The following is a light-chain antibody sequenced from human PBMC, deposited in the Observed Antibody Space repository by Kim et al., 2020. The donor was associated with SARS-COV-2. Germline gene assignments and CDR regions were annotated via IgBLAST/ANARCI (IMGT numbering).Light chain of an antibody. CDR1: QDISKY. J-gene: IGKJ1*01. CDR3: QKYNSAPQT. V-gene: IGKV1-27*01. Sequence: ASGGALVTRTCRASQDISKYLAWYQQKPEKVPKLLIYASSTFQSGVPSRFSVSVSGTDFTLTISSLQPEDVATYYCQKYNSAPQTFGQGTKVDIK. CDR2: ASS.